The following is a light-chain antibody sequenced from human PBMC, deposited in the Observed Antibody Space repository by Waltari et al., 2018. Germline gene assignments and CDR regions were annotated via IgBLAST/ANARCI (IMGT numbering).Light chain of an antibody. CDR2: GAS. J-gene: IGKJ4*01. V-gene: IGKV1-33*01. CDR3: QHYNNLPET. CDR1: KDIRKN. Sequence: IQMTQSPSSLSSSIGDRVTITCRASKDIRKNLTWFQEKPGKAPKLLIYGASNREAGVPSRFSGTGSGTDFTLTISSLQPEDSATYYCQHYNNLPETFGRGTKVQIK.